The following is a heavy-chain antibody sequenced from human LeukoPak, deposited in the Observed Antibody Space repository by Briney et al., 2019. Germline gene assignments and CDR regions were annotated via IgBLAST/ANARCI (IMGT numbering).Heavy chain of an antibody. J-gene: IGHJ4*02. CDR3: ARGGYYDSSGYLV. CDR1: GYSFTSYW. CDR2: IYPGDSDT. D-gene: IGHD3-22*01. V-gene: IGHV5-51*01. Sequence: GESLRISCKGSGYSFTSYWIGWVRQMPGKGLEWMGIIYPGDSDTRYSPSFQGQVTISADKSISTAYLQWSSLRSEDTAVYYCARGGYYDSSGYLVWGQGTLVTVSS.